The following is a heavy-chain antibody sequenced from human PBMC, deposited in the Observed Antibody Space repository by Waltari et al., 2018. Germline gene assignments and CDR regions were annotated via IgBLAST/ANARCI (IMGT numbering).Heavy chain of an antibody. V-gene: IGHV4-4*02. J-gene: IGHJ1*01. Sequence: QVQLQESGPGLVKPSGTLSLTCAVSGGSISSSNWWSWVRQPPGKGLEWIGEIYHSGSTNHNPSRKSRVTISVDKSKNQFSLKLSSVTAADTAVYYCARGGGFGELLSSAEYFQHWGQGTLVTVSS. CDR3: ARGGGFGELLSSAEYFQH. D-gene: IGHD3-10*01. CDR1: GGSISSSNW. CDR2: IYHSGST.